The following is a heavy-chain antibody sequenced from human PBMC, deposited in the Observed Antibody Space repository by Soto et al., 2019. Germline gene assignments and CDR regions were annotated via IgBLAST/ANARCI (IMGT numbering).Heavy chain of an antibody. J-gene: IGHJ4*02. V-gene: IGHV3-30*18. Sequence: QVRLVESGGGVVQPGRSLRLSCAASGFIFSSYGMHWDRQAPGKGLEWVAVISYEGSHTYYADSVKGRFTITRDNSKNTLYLQMNSLRPEDTAVYYCAKEVHCGGGSCSWSEGFDYWGQGTLLTVSS. D-gene: IGHD2-15*01. CDR1: GFIFSSYG. CDR2: ISYEGSHT. CDR3: AKEVHCGGGSCSWSEGFDY.